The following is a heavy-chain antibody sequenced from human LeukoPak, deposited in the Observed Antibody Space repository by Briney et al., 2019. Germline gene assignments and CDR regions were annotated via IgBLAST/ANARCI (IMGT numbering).Heavy chain of an antibody. Sequence: GTSLRLSCAASGFTFTSYGMHWVRQAPGKGLEWVALISSDGGNENYADSVKGRFTISRDNAKNSLYLQMNSLRAEDTAVYYCASADSSPADYWGQGTLVTVSS. J-gene: IGHJ4*02. CDR3: ASADSSPADY. CDR1: GFTFTSYG. D-gene: IGHD6-13*01. CDR2: ISSDGGNE. V-gene: IGHV3-30*03.